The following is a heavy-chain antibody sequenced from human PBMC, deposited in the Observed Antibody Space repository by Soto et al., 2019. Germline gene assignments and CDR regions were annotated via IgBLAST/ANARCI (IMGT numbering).Heavy chain of an antibody. V-gene: IGHV3-21*01. CDR3: ARDGLSDYYGMDV. J-gene: IGHJ6*02. CDR2: ISSSSSYI. Sequence: PGGSLRLSCAASGFTFSSFTMNWVRQAPGKGLEWVSSISSSSSYIYYADSVKGRVTVSRDNARKSLFLQMNSLRAEDTAVYYCARDGLSDYYGMDVWGQGATVTVSS. CDR1: GFTFSSFT. D-gene: IGHD2-2*03.